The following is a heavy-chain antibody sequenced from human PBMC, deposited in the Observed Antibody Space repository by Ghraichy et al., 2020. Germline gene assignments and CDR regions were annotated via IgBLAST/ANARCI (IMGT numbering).Heavy chain of an antibody. CDR2: IISSSSYI. D-gene: IGHD2-21*02. J-gene: IGHJ4*02. CDR1: GFTFSSYN. CDR3: ARGSCGGDCYDFDY. Sequence: GESLNISCAASGFTFSSYNMNWVRQAPWKGLEWVSSIISSSSYIYYADSVKGRFTISRDSAKNSLYLQMNSLRAEDTAVYYCARGSCGGDCYDFDYWGQGTLVTVSS. V-gene: IGHV3-21*01.